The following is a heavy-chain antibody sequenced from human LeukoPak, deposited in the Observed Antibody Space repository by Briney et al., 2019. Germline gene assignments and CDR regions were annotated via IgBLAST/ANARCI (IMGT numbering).Heavy chain of an antibody. CDR2: ISSSSSYI. D-gene: IGHD6-19*01. CDR3: ARDRAYSSGHDY. J-gene: IGHJ4*02. CDR1: GFTFSSYS. V-gene: IGHV3-21*01. Sequence: GGSLRLSCAASGFTFSSYSMNWVRQAPGKGLEWVSSISSSSSYIYYADSVKGRFTISRDNAENSLYLQMNSLRAEDTAVYYCARDRAYSSGHDYWGQGTLVTVSS.